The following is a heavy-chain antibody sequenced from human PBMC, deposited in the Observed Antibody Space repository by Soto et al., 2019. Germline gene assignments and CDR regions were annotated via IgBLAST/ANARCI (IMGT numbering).Heavy chain of an antibody. CDR1: GYTFTNYA. J-gene: IGHJ3*02. CDR2: INAGDGNT. Sequence: QVQLVQSGAEVKKPGASVKVSCKTSGYTFTNYAIHWVRQAPGQRLEWMGWINAGDGNTKYSQKFQGRGTITRDTAASTAYTQLSSLRSEDAAVYYCARSGSCTSTSCYGGFDIWGQGTMVTVSS. CDR3: ARSGSCTSTSCYGGFDI. V-gene: IGHV1-3*01. D-gene: IGHD2-2*01.